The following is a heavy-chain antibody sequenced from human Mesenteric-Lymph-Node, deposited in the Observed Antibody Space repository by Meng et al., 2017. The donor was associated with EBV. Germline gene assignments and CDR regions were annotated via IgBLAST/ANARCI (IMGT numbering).Heavy chain of an antibody. CDR1: EYTFTSFD. J-gene: IGHJ4*02. CDR3: ARGGNSGYLEHIDY. V-gene: IGHV1-8*01. CDR2: MNPNSGYT. Sequence: QVERVQCGVGVEKAGASVKVSCKASEYTFTSFDINWVRQATGQGLEWMGWMNPNSGYTASAQKFQGRVTMTRSTSISTAYMELSSLRSEDTAVYYCARGGNSGYLEHIDYWGQGTLVTVSS. D-gene: IGHD5-12*01.